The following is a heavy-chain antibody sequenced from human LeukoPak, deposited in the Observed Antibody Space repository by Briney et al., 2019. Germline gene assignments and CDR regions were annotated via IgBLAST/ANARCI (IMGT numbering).Heavy chain of an antibody. V-gene: IGHV3-23*01. D-gene: IGHD2-2*03. CDR1: GFTFSSYA. CDR2: NSGSGGST. J-gene: IGHJ4*02. CDR3: ARDGYCSSTSCPITPFDY. Sequence: GGSLRLSCAASGFTFSSYAMSWVRQAPGKGLEWVSANSGSGGSTYYADSVKGRFTISRDNAKNSLYLQMNSLRAEDTAVYYCARDGYCSSTSCPITPFDYWGQGTLVTVSS.